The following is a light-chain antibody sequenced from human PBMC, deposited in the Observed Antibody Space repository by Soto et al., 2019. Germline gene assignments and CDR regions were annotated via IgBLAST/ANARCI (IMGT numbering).Light chain of an antibody. J-gene: IGKJ4*01. CDR3: QQSYNTPSLT. CDR2: AAS. V-gene: IGKV1-39*01. CDR1: QSIGSY. Sequence: DIPMTQSPSSLSASVGDRVTITCRASQSIGSYLNWYQLKPGKAPNLLIYAASTLQSGVPSRFSGSGSGTDFTLTISSLQPEDFATYYCQQSYNTPSLTFGGGTKVEIK.